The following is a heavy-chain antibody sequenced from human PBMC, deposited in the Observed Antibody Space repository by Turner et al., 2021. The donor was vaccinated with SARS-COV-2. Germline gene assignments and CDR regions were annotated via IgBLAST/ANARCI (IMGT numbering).Heavy chain of an antibody. CDR1: GFTFSSYA. V-gene: IGHV3-23*01. Sequence: EVQLLASGGGLVHLGGSLRLLCAASGFTFSSYAMSWVRQAPGKGRELVSDISGSYGSTYYADSVKGRFTISRDNSNNTLYLQMNSLRAEDTAVYYCAKDFCLQQLLFDYWGQGTLVTVSS. J-gene: IGHJ4*02. D-gene: IGHD6-13*01. CDR3: AKDFCLQQLLFDY. CDR2: ISGSYGST.